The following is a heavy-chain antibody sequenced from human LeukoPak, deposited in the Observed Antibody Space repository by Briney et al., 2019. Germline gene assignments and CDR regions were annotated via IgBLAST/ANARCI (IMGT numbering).Heavy chain of an antibody. J-gene: IGHJ4*02. V-gene: IGHV3-48*03. D-gene: IGHD6-19*01. Sequence: GGSLRLSCAASGFTFSSYEMTWVRQAPGKGLEWVSYISSSGSTMYYADSVKCRFTISRDNAKNPLYLQMNSLRAEDTALYHCARVSAIPLAGSIDSWGQGTLVTVYS. CDR1: GFTFSSYE. CDR2: ISSSGSTM. CDR3: ARVSAIPLAGSIDS.